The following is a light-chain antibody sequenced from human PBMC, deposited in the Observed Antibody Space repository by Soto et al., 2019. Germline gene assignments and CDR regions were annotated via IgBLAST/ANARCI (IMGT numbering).Light chain of an antibody. J-gene: IGLJ1*01. CDR1: SSNIGAGYD. CDR3: KPQDSGLPASV. Sequence: QSALTQPPSVSGAPGQRVTISCTGSSSNIGAGYDVHWYLQLPGTAPKLLIYGNTNRPSGVPDRFSGSKSGSSASLAITGLRAEEEADYYGKPQDSGLPASVFGTGTKVTAL. V-gene: IGLV1-40*01. CDR2: GNT.